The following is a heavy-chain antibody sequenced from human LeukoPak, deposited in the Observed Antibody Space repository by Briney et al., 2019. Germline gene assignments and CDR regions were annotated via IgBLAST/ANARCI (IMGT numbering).Heavy chain of an antibody. CDR2: IYYSGST. Sequence: SETLSLTCTVSGGSISSSSYYWGWIRQPPGKGLEWIGSIYYSGSTYYNPSLKSRVTISVDTSKNQFSLKLSSVTAADTAVYYCARGLVIVLMVYADYYYYYYMDVWGKGTTVTVSS. CDR1: GGSISSSSYY. CDR3: ARGLVIVLMVYADYYYYYYMDV. D-gene: IGHD2-8*01. V-gene: IGHV4-39*01. J-gene: IGHJ6*03.